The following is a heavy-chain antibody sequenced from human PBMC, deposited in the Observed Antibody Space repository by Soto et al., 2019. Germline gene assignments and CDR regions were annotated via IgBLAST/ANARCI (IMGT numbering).Heavy chain of an antibody. D-gene: IGHD3-9*01. CDR2: IVVGSGNT. CDR1: GYTFTFSSSA. J-gene: IGHJ5*02. Sequence: SVKVSCKASGYTFTFSSSAVQWVRQARGQRLEWIGKIVVGSGNTNYAQKFQERVTITRDMSTSTAYMELSSLRSEDTAFYYCAAFDPGPMGFDPWGQGTLVTVSS. V-gene: IGHV1-58*01. CDR3: AAFDPGPMGFDP.